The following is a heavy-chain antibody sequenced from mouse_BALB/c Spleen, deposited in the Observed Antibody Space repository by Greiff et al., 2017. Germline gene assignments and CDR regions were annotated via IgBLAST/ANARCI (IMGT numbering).Heavy chain of an antibody. CDR1: GDSITSCY. J-gene: IGHJ2*01. V-gene: IGHV3-8*02. CDR2: ISYSGST. Sequence: EVKLVESGPSLVKPSQTLSLTCSVTGDSITSCYWNWIRKFPGNKLEYMGYISYSGSTYYNPSLKSRISITRDTSKNQYYLQLNSVTTEDTATYFCARYGAHYFDYWGQGTTLTVSS. CDR3: ARYGAHYFDY.